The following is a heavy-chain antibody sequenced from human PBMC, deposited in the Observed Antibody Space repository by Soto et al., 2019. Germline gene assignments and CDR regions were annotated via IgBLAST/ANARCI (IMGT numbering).Heavy chain of an antibody. V-gene: IGHV5-51*01. CDR2: IYPSDSTV. J-gene: IGHJ6*02. Sequence: GESLKISCQSSGYTFANYWIVWVRQMPGKGLEWMGIIYPSDSTVKYSPSVQGQVTISADKSITTTYLQWSSLKASDTAIYYCAASIFYYGMDVWGQGTTVTVSS. CDR3: AASIFYYGMDV. CDR1: GYTFANYW.